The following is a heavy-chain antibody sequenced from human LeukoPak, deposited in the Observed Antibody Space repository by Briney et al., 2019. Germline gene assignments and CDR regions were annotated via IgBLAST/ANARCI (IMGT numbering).Heavy chain of an antibody. CDR1: GFTFSDHF. D-gene: IGHD1-26*01. Sequence: GGSLRLSCAASGFTFSDHFLDWVRQAPGKGLEWVGRTRNKANSYITEYAASVKGRFTISRDDSKNSLYLQTSSLKTDDTAMYYCASIRGTFGYWGQGTLVTVSS. CDR3: ASIRGTFGY. J-gene: IGHJ4*02. CDR2: TRNKANSYIT. V-gene: IGHV3-72*01.